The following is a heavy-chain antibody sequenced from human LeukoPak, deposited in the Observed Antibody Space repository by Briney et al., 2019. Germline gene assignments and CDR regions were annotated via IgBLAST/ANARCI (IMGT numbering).Heavy chain of an antibody. J-gene: IGHJ4*02. CDR2: INGDGSDT. D-gene: IGHD5-18*01. CDR1: GFTFSSYE. CDR3: ARDLGYAFDY. Sequence: GGSLRLSCAASGFTFSSYEMNWVRQAPGKGLVWVSRINGDGSDTRYADSVKGRFTISRDNAQNTLYLQMNTLRAEDTAVYYCARDLGYAFDYWGQGTLVTVSS. V-gene: IGHV3-74*01.